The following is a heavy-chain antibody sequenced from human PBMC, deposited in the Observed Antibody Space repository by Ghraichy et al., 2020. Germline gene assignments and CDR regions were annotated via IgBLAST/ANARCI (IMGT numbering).Heavy chain of an antibody. CDR2: INSDGSST. Sequence: GGSLRLSCAASGFTFSSYWMHWVRQAPGKGLVWVSRINSDGSSTSYADSVKGRFTISRDNAKNTLYLQMNSLRAEDTAVYYCARGRNWQYWYFDLWGRGTLVTVSS. CDR3: ARGRNWQYWYFDL. V-gene: IGHV3-74*01. J-gene: IGHJ2*01. CDR1: GFTFSSYW. D-gene: IGHD1-20*01.